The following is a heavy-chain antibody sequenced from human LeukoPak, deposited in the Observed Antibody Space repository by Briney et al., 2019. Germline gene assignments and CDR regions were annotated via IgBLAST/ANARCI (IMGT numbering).Heavy chain of an antibody. Sequence: GGSPRLSCVATGFTFTKHWMSWVRQSRGKGLECVAKIREDGNERHYVDSVKGRFTISRDNARNSLYLQMNNVRVDDTAVYYCVRDYRGGWNDYWGQGTQVTVSS. CDR2: IREDGNER. J-gene: IGHJ4*02. V-gene: IGHV3-7*01. CDR3: VRDYRGGWNDY. D-gene: IGHD1-26*01. CDR1: GFTFTKHW.